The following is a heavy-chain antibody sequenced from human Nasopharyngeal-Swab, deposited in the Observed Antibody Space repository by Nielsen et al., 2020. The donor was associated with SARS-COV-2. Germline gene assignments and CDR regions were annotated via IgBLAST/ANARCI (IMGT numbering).Heavy chain of an antibody. Sequence: GGSLRLSCAASGFTFSSYAMHWVRQAPGKGLEWVAVISYDGSNKYYADSVKGRFTISRDNSKNTLYLQMNSLRAEDTAVYYCAREGPVVAALDYWGQGTLVTVSS. D-gene: IGHD2-15*01. J-gene: IGHJ4*02. CDR1: GFTFSSYA. CDR2: ISYDGSNK. CDR3: AREGPVVAALDY. V-gene: IGHV3-30*04.